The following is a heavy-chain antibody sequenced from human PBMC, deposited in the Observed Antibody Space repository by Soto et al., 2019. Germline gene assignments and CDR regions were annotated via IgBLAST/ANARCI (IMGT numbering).Heavy chain of an antibody. CDR3: ASWRLQEHAYDI. CDR2: VYDTDGT. Sequence: DVQLVESGGGLIQPGGSLRLSCAAFGLTVSGKKYMAWVRQAPGKGLEWVSGVYDTDGTYYADSVKGRFTSSRDSYKTIVYLQMNSLRPDDTAVYYCASWRLQEHAYDIWGLGTTVTVSS. J-gene: IGHJ3*02. CDR1: GLTVSGKKY. V-gene: IGHV3-53*01. D-gene: IGHD4-4*01.